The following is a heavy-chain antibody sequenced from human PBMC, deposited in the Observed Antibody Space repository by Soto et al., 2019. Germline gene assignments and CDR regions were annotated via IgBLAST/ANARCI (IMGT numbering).Heavy chain of an antibody. CDR3: ARGGRITMVRGVGWGPVY. J-gene: IGHJ4*02. D-gene: IGHD3-10*01. CDR2: ISYDGSNK. CDR1: GFTFSSYA. Sequence: VQLVESGGGVVQPGRSLRLSCAASGFTFSSYAIHWVRQAPGKGLEWVAVISYDGSNKFYADSVKGRFTISRDNSKNTLYLQMNSLRAEDTAVYYCARGGRITMVRGVGWGPVYWGKGTLVTVSS. V-gene: IGHV3-30-3*01.